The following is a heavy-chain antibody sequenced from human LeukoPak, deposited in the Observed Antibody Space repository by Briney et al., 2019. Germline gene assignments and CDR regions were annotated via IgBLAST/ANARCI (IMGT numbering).Heavy chain of an antibody. CDR3: ARNLPGGGFDP. J-gene: IGHJ5*02. D-gene: IGHD2-21*01. CDR2: INTNTGNP. CDR1: GYTFTSYH. Sequence: ASVTVSCKASGYTFTSYHMNWVRQAPGQGLQWMGWINTNTGNPTYAQGFTGRFVLSLDTSVSTSYLQISSLKAEDTAVYYCARNLPGGGFDPWGQGTLVTVSS. V-gene: IGHV7-4-1*02.